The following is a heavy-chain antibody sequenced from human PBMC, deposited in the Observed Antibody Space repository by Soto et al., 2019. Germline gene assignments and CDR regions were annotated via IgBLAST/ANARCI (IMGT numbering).Heavy chain of an antibody. J-gene: IGHJ1*01. CDR3: AGASLSIAARYFQH. V-gene: IGHV3-53*01. D-gene: IGHD6-6*01. Sequence: GGSLRLSCAASGFTVSSNYMSWVRQAPGKGLEWVSVIYSGGSTYYADSVKGRFTISRDNSKNTLYLQMNSLRAEDTAVYYCAGASLSIAARYFQHWGQGTLVTVSS. CDR1: GFTVSSNY. CDR2: IYSGGST.